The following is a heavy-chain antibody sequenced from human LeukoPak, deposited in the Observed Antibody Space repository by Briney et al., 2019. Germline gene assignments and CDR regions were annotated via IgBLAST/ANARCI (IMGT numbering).Heavy chain of an antibody. J-gene: IGHJ5*02. CDR1: GYTFTGYY. Sequence: GASVKVSCKASGYTFTGYYMHWVRQAPGQGLEWMGWINPNSGGTNYAQKFQGRVTMTRDTSISTAYMELSRLRSDDTAVYYCAREVGPRVLWFGESFRFDPWGQGTLVTVSS. CDR3: AREVGPRVLWFGESFRFDP. V-gene: IGHV1-2*02. D-gene: IGHD3-10*01. CDR2: INPNSGGT.